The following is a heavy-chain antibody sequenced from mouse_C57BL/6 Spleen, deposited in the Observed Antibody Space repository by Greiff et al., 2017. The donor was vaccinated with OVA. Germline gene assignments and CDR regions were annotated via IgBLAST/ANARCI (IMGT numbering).Heavy chain of an antibody. J-gene: IGHJ2*01. CDR2: IYPGDGDT. Sequence: QVQLQQSGPELVKPGASVKISCKASGYAFSSSWMNWVQQRPGKGLEWIGRIYPGDGDTNYNGKFKGKATLTADKSSSTAYMQLSSLTSEDSAVYFCARGGYDYYGFGYWGQGTTLTVAS. CDR1: GYAFSSSW. CDR3: ARGGYDYYGFGY. V-gene: IGHV1-82*01. D-gene: IGHD1-1*01.